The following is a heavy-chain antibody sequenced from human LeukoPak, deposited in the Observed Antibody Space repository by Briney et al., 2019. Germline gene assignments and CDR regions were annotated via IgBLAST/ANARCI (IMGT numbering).Heavy chain of an antibody. V-gene: IGHV1-69*13. J-gene: IGHJ6*03. CDR2: IIPIFGTA. Sequence: EASVKVSCKASEGTFSSYAISWVRQAPGQGLEWMGGIIPIFGTANYAQKFQGRVTITADESTSTAYMELSSLRSEDTAVYYCASAVVPAAQACYYYYMDVWGKGTTVTVS. D-gene: IGHD2-2*01. CDR3: ASAVVPAAQACYYYYMDV. CDR1: EGTFSSYA.